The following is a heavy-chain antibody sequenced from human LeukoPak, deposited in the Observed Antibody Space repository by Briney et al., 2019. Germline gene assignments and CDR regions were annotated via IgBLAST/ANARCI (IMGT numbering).Heavy chain of an antibody. Sequence: GGSLRLSCAASGFTFSGSAMHWVRQASGKGLEWVGRIRSKANSYATAYAASVKGRFTISRDNSKNTLYLQMNSLRAEDTAVYYCAKDRSTGPVDYWGQGTLVTVSS. V-gene: IGHV3-73*01. D-gene: IGHD5/OR15-5a*01. CDR3: AKDRSTGPVDY. CDR1: GFTFSGSA. J-gene: IGHJ4*02. CDR2: IRSKANSYAT.